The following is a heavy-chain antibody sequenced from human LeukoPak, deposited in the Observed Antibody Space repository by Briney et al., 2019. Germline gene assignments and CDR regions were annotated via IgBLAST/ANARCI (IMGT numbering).Heavy chain of an antibody. Sequence: ASVKVSCKASAYTFTGQYLHWVRQAPGQGLEWMGWITPNSGGTNYAHKFQGRVTMTRDMSISTAYMELSRLRSDDTAVYYCASGSGTYSPDYWGQGTLVTVSS. CDR1: AYTFTGQY. V-gene: IGHV1-2*02. J-gene: IGHJ4*02. CDR2: ITPNSGGT. CDR3: ASGSGTYSPDY. D-gene: IGHD3-10*01.